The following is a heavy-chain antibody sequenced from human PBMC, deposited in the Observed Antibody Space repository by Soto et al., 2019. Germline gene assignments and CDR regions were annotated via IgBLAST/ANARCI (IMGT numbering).Heavy chain of an antibody. CDR3: ARGSGSHFPFFDY. J-gene: IGHJ4*02. V-gene: IGHV1-3*01. D-gene: IGHD1-26*01. Sequence: ARWKVSRRPSGHSITTQGIHSVRLAPGQRLEGMGWINAGNGNTKYSQKFQGRVTITRDTSANTAYMELSSLRSGDTAVYYCARGSGSHFPFFDYWGQGTLVTVSS. CDR1: GHSITTQG. CDR2: INAGNGNT.